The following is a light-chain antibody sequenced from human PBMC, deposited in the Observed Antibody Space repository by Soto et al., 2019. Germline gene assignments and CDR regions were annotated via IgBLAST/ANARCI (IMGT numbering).Light chain of an antibody. CDR1: QSVGSNY. Sequence: IVLTQSPGTLSLSPGDRATLYCRASQSVGSNYFAWYQQKPGQAPRLLIYDASNRAAGIPARFSGSGSGTDFTLTISSLEPEDFAVYYCQQRSDWPTFGQGTRLEIK. CDR2: DAS. CDR3: QQRSDWPT. J-gene: IGKJ5*01. V-gene: IGKV3-11*01.